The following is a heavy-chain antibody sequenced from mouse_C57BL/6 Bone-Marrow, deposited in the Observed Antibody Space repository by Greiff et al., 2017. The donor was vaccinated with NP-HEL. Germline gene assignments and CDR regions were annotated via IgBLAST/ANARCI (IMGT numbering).Heavy chain of an antibody. J-gene: IGHJ2*01. CDR2: SHPNRGST. V-gene: IGHV1-64*01. D-gene: IGHD1-1*01. CDR3: ASATTVVAPYYFDY. Sequence: QVQLQQPGAELVKPGASVKLSCKASGYTFTSYWMHWVKQRPGQGLEWIGMSHPNRGSTNYNEKFKSKATLTVDKSSSTAYMQLSSLTFEASAVYYCASATTVVAPYYFDYWGQGTTLTVSS. CDR1: GYTFTSYW.